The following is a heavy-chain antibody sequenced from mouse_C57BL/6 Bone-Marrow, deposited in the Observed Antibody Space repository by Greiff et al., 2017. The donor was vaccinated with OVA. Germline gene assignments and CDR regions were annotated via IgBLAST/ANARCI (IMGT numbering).Heavy chain of an antibody. CDR2: IHPCDGST. D-gene: IGHD2-4*01. V-gene: IGHV1-85*01. Sequence: QVQLKESGPELVKPGASVKLSCKASGYTFTSYDINWVKQRPGQGLEWIGWIHPCDGSTKYNEKFKGKATLTVDTSSSTTYSELHSLTSEDSAVYFCANYDDDGFDYWGQGTTLTVSS. CDR3: ANYDDDGFDY. CDR1: GYTFTSYD. J-gene: IGHJ2*01.